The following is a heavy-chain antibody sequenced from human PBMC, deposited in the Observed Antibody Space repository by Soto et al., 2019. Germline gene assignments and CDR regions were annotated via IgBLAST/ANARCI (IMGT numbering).Heavy chain of an antibody. J-gene: IGHJ6*02. D-gene: IGHD5-18*01. V-gene: IGHV1-69*01. CDR1: GGTFSSYA. CDR2: IIPIFGTA. CDR3: ASIVDTAMGHYYYGMDV. Sequence: VKVSCKASGGTFSSYAISWVRQAPGQGLEWMGGIIPIFGTANYAQKFQGRVTITADESTSTAYMELSSLRSEDTAVYYCASIVDTAMGHYYYGMDVWGQGTTVTVSS.